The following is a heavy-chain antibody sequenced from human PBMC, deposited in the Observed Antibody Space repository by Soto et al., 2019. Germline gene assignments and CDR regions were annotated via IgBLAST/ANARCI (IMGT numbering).Heavy chain of an antibody. CDR1: GGSVSSGSYY. V-gene: IGHV4-61*01. Sequence: SQTLSHTCTVAGGSVSSGSYYWNWIPQPPGKGLEWIGYVYDSGSTNYNPSLKSRVTISVDTSKNQFSLKLSSVTAADTAVYYCAISARFDPWGQGPLVTVSS. J-gene: IGHJ5*02. CDR3: AISARFDP. CDR2: VYDSGST.